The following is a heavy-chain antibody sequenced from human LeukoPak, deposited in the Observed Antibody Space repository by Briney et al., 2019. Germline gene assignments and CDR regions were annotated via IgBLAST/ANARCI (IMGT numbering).Heavy chain of an antibody. D-gene: IGHD5-12*01. Sequence: ASVKVSCKASGHTFTGYAIHWVRQAPGQGLEWMGWINPEKRDTGYAHKFQGRVTMTSATSISTAYMELSSLRSDDTAVYYCAKKVRGPSHPLDFWGQGTLVTVSS. V-gene: IGHV1-2*02. CDR2: INPEKRDT. J-gene: IGHJ4*02. CDR1: GHTFTGYA. CDR3: AKKVRGPSHPLDF.